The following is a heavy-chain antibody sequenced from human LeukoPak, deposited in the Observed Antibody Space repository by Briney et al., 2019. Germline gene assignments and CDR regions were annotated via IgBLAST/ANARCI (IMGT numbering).Heavy chain of an antibody. CDR1: GFTVSSNY. V-gene: IGHV3-53*05. Sequence: PGGSLRLSCAASGFTVSSNYMSWVRQAPGKGLEWVSVIYSGGSTYYADSVKGRFTISRDNSKNTLYLQMNSLRSDDTAVYYCARGSSSWYLYFQHWGQGTLVTVSS. CDR3: ARGSSSWYLYFQH. D-gene: IGHD6-13*01. J-gene: IGHJ1*01. CDR2: IYSGGST.